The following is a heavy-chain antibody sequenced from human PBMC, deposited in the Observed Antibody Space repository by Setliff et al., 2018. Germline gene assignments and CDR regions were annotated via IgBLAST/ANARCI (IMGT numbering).Heavy chain of an antibody. CDR1: GFTFNKYW. CDR3: AALDWGENFYNVDV. CDR2: INGDATIA. J-gene: IGHJ6*03. Sequence: PGGSLRVSCAVYGFTFNKYWMYWVRQAPGKGLEWVSRINGDATIANYADSVKGRFTISRDNARNALYLQMISLRGEDSGVYFCAALDWGENFYNVDVWGKGTTVTVSS. D-gene: IGHD7-27*01. V-gene: IGHV3-74*01.